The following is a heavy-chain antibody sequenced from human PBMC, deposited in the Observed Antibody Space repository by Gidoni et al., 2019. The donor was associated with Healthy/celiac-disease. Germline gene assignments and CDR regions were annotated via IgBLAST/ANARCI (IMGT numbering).Heavy chain of an antibody. D-gene: IGHD3-22*01. CDR2: ISGSGGST. J-gene: IGHJ4*02. CDR1: GFTFSSYA. CDR3: AKDGSSGVIVVASPDD. Sequence: EVQLLESGGGLVQPGGSLRLSCAASGFTFSSYAMSWVRQAPGKGLEWVSAISGSGGSTYYADSVKGRFTISRDNSKNTLYLQMNSLRAEDTAVYYCAKDGSSGVIVVASPDDWGQGTLVTVSS. V-gene: IGHV3-23*01.